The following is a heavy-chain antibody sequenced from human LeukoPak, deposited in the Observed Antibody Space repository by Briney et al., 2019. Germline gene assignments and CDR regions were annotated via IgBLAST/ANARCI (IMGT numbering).Heavy chain of an antibody. Sequence: GGSLRLSCAASGFTFSDYYMSWVRQAPGKGLEWVSAISGSGSSTYYADSVKGRFTISRDNSKNTLYLQMNSLRAEDTAVYYCAKEYYYYYYMDVWGKGTTVTVSS. V-gene: IGHV3-23*01. CDR1: GFTFSDYY. J-gene: IGHJ6*03. CDR2: ISGSGSST. CDR3: AKEYYYYYYMDV.